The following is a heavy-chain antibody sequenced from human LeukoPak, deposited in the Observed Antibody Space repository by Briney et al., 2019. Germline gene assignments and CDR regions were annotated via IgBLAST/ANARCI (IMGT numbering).Heavy chain of an antibody. CDR3: ARDLHDYGDPYFDY. V-gene: IGHV3-30-3*01. D-gene: IGHD4-17*01. Sequence: GRSLRLSCAASGFTFSSYAMHWVRQAPGKGLEWVAVISYDGSNKYYADSVKGRFTISRDNSKNTLYPQMNSLRAEDTAVYYCARDLHDYGDPYFDYWGQGTLVTVSS. CDR1: GFTFSSYA. J-gene: IGHJ4*02. CDR2: ISYDGSNK.